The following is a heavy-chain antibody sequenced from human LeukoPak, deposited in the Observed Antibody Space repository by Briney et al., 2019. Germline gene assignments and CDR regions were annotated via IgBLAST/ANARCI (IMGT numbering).Heavy chain of an antibody. Sequence: GGSLRLSCAASGFTFDDYNMHWVRQAPGKGLEWVSLITWNGDSTYYADSVEGRFTISRDNSKNSLYLQMNSLRTEDTALYYCAKDKWLRGYYYYYMDGWGKGTTVTVSS. CDR1: GFTFDDYN. J-gene: IGHJ6*03. CDR3: AKDKWLRGYYYYYMDG. D-gene: IGHD5-12*01. V-gene: IGHV3-43*01. CDR2: ITWNGDST.